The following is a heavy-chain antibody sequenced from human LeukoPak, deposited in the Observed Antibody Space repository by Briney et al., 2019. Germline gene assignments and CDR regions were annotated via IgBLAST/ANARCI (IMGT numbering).Heavy chain of an antibody. V-gene: IGHV1-2*02. Sequence: ASVKVSCKASGYTFTGYYMHWVRQAPGQGLEWMGWINPNSGGTNYAQKFQGRVTMTRDTSISTAYMELSRLRSDDTAVYYCARDRYYDILTGYYNYWGQGTLVTVSS. CDR1: GYTFTGYY. D-gene: IGHD3-9*01. CDR2: INPNSGGT. CDR3: ARDRYYDILTGYYNY. J-gene: IGHJ4*02.